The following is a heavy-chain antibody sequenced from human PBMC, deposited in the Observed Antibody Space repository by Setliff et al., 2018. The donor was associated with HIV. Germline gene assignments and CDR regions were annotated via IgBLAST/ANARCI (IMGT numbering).Heavy chain of an antibody. J-gene: IGHJ4*02. CDR1: GFTFSTYA. CDR3: VSYCGGDCPFTYLSSDN. Sequence: PGGSLRLSCAASGFTFSTYAMKWVRQAPGKGLEWVSAVSGSARSTYYADSVKGRFTASRDNSMNMFYLQMNSLRVEDTAVYYCVSYCGGDCPFTYLSSDNWGQGTLVTVSS. CDR2: VSGSARST. V-gene: IGHV3-23*01. D-gene: IGHD2-21*02.